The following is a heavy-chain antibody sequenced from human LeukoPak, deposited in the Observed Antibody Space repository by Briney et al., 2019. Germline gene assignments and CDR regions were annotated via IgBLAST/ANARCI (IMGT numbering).Heavy chain of an antibody. Sequence: GESLKISCKGSGYSFTSYRIGWVRQMPGKGLEWMGIIYPGDSDTRYSPSFQGQVTISADKSISTAYLQWSSLKASDTAMYYCARGLYYYYYGMDVWGQGTTVTVSS. J-gene: IGHJ6*02. CDR2: IYPGDSDT. CDR3: ARGLYYYYYGMDV. CDR1: GYSFTSYR. V-gene: IGHV5-51*01.